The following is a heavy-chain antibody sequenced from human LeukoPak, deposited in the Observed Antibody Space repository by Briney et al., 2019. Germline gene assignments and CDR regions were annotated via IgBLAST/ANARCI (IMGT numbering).Heavy chain of an antibody. J-gene: IGHJ4*02. Sequence: GGSLRLSCAGSGFAFGTYAMGWVRQAPGKGLEWVSGMVGGGSTYYADSVRGRFTISRDTSKSTLYLQMHSLRAEDTALYYCAKDKIVGDGRWEFDSWGQGPLVTVSS. CDR2: MVGGGST. CDR3: AKDKIVGDGRWEFDS. CDR1: GFAFGTYA. V-gene: IGHV3-23*01. D-gene: IGHD1-26*01.